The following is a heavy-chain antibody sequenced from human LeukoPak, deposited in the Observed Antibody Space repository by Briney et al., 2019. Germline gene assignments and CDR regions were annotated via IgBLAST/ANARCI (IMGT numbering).Heavy chain of an antibody. D-gene: IGHD1/OR15-1a*01. CDR2: IYYSGST. Sequence: SETLSLTCTVSGGSVSSGSYYWSWIRQPPGKGLEWIGYIYYSGSTNYNPSLKSRVTISVDTSKNQFSLKLSSVTAADTAVYYCARGRLEQRHFDYWGQGTLVTVSS. CDR1: GGSVSSGSYY. J-gene: IGHJ4*02. CDR3: ARGRLEQRHFDY. V-gene: IGHV4-61*01.